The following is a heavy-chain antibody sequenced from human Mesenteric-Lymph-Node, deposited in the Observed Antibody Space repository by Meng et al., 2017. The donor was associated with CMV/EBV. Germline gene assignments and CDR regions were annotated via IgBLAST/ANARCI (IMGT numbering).Heavy chain of an antibody. CDR3: ARDQDFGDYQFFDY. J-gene: IGHJ4*02. Sequence: GESLRISCAASGFMFTYYWMSWVRQAPGKGLEWVSSISGSGTYIYYADSLMGRFTISRDNAMHSLYLQMDSLRAEDTAVYYCARDQDFGDYQFFDYWGQGTLVTVSS. V-gene: IGHV3-21*01. CDR2: ISGSGTYI. D-gene: IGHD4-17*01. CDR1: GFMFTYYW.